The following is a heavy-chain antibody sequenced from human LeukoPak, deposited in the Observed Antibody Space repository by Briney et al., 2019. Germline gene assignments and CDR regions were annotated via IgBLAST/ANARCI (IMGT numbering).Heavy chain of an antibody. CDR3: ARGYCSGGSCYTIDF. CDR1: GYTFTSYY. D-gene: IGHD2-15*01. CDR2: VNPSGGST. J-gene: IGHJ4*02. V-gene: IGHV1-46*01. Sequence: GASVKVSCKASGYTFTSYYMHWVRQAPGQGLEWMGIVNPSGGSTSYAQKFQGRVTVTRDTSTSTVYMELSSLRSEDTAVYYCARGYCSGGSCYTIDFWGQGTLVTVSS.